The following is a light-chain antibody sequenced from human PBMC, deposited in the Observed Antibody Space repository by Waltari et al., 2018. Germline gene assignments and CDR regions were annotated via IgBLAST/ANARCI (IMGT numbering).Light chain of an antibody. J-gene: IGKJ4*01. CDR2: DAS. CDR1: HEISKN. V-gene: IGKV1-33*01. CDR3: QQYNNLPLT. Sequence: DIQMTQSPSSLSASVGDRVTITCQASHEISKNLHWFQQKPGKAPNLLIYDASNLHTGVPSRFSGSKSGTDFTLTISSLQPEDIATYYCQQYNNLPLTFGGGTKVEIK.